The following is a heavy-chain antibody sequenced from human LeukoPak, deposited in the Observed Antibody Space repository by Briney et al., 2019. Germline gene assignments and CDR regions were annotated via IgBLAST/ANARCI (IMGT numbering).Heavy chain of an antibody. CDR2: LYSAGNT. Sequence: GGSLRLSCAASEFTVSSNYMNWVRQAPGKGLEWVSVLYSAGNTYYADSVKGRFTISRDNSKNTLFLQMDSLRPEDTAVYYCARARDYIVVDFWGQGTLVTVSS. J-gene: IGHJ4*02. CDR3: ARARDYIVVDF. V-gene: IGHV3-66*02. D-gene: IGHD5-12*01. CDR1: EFTVSSNY.